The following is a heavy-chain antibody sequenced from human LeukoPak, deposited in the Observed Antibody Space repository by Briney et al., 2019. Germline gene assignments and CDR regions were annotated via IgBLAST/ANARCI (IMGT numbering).Heavy chain of an antibody. CDR2: TYYSGST. Sequence: SETLSLTCTVSGGSISSSSYYWGWIRQPPGKGLEWIGSTYYSGSTYYNPSLKSRVTISVDTSKNQFSLKLSSVTAADTAVYYCARQGEYGNQYFQHWGQGTLVTVSS. J-gene: IGHJ1*01. CDR3: ARQGEYGNQYFQH. D-gene: IGHD2/OR15-2a*01. V-gene: IGHV4-39*01. CDR1: GGSISSSSYY.